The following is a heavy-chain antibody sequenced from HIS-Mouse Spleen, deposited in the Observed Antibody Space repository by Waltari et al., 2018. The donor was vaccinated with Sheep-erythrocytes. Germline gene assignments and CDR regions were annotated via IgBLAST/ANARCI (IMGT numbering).Heavy chain of an antibody. D-gene: IGHD3-3*01. J-gene: IGHJ4*02. V-gene: IGHV4-39*07. Sequence: QLQLQESGPGLVKPSETLSLTCTVSGGSISSSSYYWGWIRQPPGKGLEWIGSIYYSGGTYSNPALKGRVTISVDTSKNQFSLKLSSVTAADTAVYYCARDEGTDYDFWSGYPPSYYFDYWGQGTLVTVSS. CDR2: IYYSGGT. CDR3: ARDEGTDYDFWSGYPPSYYFDY. CDR1: GGSISSSSYY.